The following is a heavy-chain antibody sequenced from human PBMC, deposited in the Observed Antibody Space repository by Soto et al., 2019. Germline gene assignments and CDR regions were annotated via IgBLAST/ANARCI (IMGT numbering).Heavy chain of an antibody. Sequence: GGSLRLSCAASGFTFDDYAMHWVRQAPGKGLEWVSGISWNSGCIGYADSVKGRFTNSRDNAKNYLYLQMNSLRAEDTALYYCAKDMGDILTGGPVDYWGQGTLVTVSS. CDR2: ISWNSGCI. D-gene: IGHD3-9*01. J-gene: IGHJ4*02. V-gene: IGHV3-9*01. CDR1: GFTFDDYA. CDR3: AKDMGDILTGGPVDY.